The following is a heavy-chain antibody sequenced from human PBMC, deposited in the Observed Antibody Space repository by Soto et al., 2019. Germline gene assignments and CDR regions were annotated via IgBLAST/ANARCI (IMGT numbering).Heavy chain of an antibody. V-gene: IGHV1-18*01. CDR3: AIERVVARREARNPHYYYYMDV. J-gene: IGHJ6*03. Sequence: QDQLVQSGAEVKKPGASVTVSCKASGYSFTNYGITWVRQAPGQGLEWLGWISAFNGNTHYAQKVQGRVTMTTDASTSTAYMELRSLRSDDTAVYYYAIERVVARREARNPHYYYYMDVWGKGTTVTVSS. D-gene: IGHD2-21*01. CDR1: GYSFTNYG. CDR2: ISAFNGNT.